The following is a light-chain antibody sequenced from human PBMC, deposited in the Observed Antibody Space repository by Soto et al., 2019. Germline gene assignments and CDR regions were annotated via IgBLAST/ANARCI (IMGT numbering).Light chain of an antibody. CDR3: QSYDSSLSAFYV. CDR2: GNT. CDR1: SSNIGAGYE. J-gene: IGLJ1*01. Sequence: QSALTQPPSVSGAPGQRVTISCTGSSSNIGAGYEVHWYQHLPGKAPKLLIYGNTNRPSGVPDRFSGSKSGTSASLAITGLQAEDEADYYCQSYDSSLSAFYVFGGGTKLTVL. V-gene: IGLV1-40*01.